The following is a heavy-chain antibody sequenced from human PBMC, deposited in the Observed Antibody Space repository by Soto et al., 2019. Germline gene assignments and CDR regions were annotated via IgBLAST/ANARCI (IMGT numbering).Heavy chain of an antibody. V-gene: IGHV3-23*01. Sequence: GGSLRLSCAASGFTFDGYAMSWVRQAPGKGLEWVSAISTSGGNTFYAVSVKGRFTITRDNSKNTLYLQMNSLRTEDTAVYYCAKDHWGSYSGQGTPVTVSS. CDR2: ISTSGGNT. D-gene: IGHD3-16*01. J-gene: IGHJ4*02. CDR3: AKDHWGSY. CDR1: GFTFDGYA.